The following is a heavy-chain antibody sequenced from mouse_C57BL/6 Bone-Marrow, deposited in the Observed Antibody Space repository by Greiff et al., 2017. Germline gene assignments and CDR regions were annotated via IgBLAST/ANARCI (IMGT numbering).Heavy chain of an antibody. CDR2: INPYNGGT. CDR3: ARVDYHYRSSFRDY. Sequence: EVQLQQSGPVLVKPGASVKMSCKASGYTFTDYYMNWVKQSPGKSLEWIGVINPYNGGTSYNQTFKGKATLTVDKSSSTAYMELNSLTSEDSAVYYCARVDYHYRSSFRDYWGQGTTLTVSS. J-gene: IGHJ2*01. V-gene: IGHV1-19*01. CDR1: GYTFTDYY. D-gene: IGHD1-1*01.